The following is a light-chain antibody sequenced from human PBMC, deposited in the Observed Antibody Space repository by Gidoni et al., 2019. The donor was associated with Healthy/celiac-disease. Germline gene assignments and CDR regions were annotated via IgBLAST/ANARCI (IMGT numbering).Light chain of an antibody. J-gene: IGLJ2*01. V-gene: IGLV2-14*03. CDR3: SSYTSSSDDVV. CDR2: DVS. CDR1: SSDVGGYNY. Sequence: QSALTQPASVSVSPGQSITISCPGTSSDVGGYNYVSWYQQHPGKAPKLMIYDVSNRPSGVSNRFSGSKSGNTASLTISGLQAEDEADYYCSSYTSSSDDVVFGGGTKLTVL.